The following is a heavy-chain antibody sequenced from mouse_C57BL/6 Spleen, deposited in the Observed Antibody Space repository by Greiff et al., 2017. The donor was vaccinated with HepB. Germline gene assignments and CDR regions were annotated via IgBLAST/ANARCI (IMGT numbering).Heavy chain of an antibody. V-gene: IGHV5-9-1*02. D-gene: IGHD2-4*01. CDR1: GFTFSSYA. CDR3: TRDNDYDYDEDYYAMDY. Sequence: EVKLVESGEGLVKPGGSLKLSCAASGFTFSSYAMSWVRQTPEKRLEWVAYISSGGDYIYYADTVKGRFTISRDNARNTLYLQMSSLKSEDTAMYYCTRDNDYDYDEDYYAMDYWGQGTSVTVSS. CDR2: ISSGGDYI. J-gene: IGHJ4*01.